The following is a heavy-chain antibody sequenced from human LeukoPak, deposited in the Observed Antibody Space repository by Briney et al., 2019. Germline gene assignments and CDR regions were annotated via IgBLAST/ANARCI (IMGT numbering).Heavy chain of an antibody. Sequence: TSSETLSLTCLASDYSITSGYYWGWIRQPPGKGLEWIGSISHSGSTYYNPSLKSRITISLDTSNQFSLKLRSVTAADTAFYYCVREGDVLGATIDSWGQGTLVTVST. CDR2: ISHSGST. CDR3: VREGDVLGATIDS. D-gene: IGHD1-26*01. CDR1: DYSITSGYY. J-gene: IGHJ4*02. V-gene: IGHV4-38-2*02.